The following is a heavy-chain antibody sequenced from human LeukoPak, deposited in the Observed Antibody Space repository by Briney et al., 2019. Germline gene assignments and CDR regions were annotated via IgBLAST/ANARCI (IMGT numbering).Heavy chain of an antibody. J-gene: IGHJ6*02. CDR3: ASSWPNFGVVISTNGMEV. Sequence: ASVKVSCKASGYTFTGYYMHWVRQAPGQGLEWMGWLNPNSGGTNYAQKFQGRVTMTRDTSISTAYMELSRLRSDDTAVYYCASSWPNFGVVISTNGMEVWGQGTTVTVSS. CDR2: LNPNSGGT. D-gene: IGHD3-3*01. CDR1: GYTFTGYY. V-gene: IGHV1-2*02.